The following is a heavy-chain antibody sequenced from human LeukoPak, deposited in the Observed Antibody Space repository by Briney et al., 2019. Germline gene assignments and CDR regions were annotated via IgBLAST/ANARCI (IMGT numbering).Heavy chain of an antibody. CDR1: GFTFTTYW. D-gene: IGHD2-8*02. Sequence: GGSLRLSCVASGFTFTTYWMHWVRQAPGKGLVWVSAISNSGYETYYADSVKGRFTISRDNSKNTLYLQMNSLRAEDTVVYYCARYIGYCTGYSCDRYFQHWGQGTLVTVSS. J-gene: IGHJ1*01. CDR2: ISNSGYET. V-gene: IGHV3-23*01. CDR3: ARYIGYCTGYSCDRYFQH.